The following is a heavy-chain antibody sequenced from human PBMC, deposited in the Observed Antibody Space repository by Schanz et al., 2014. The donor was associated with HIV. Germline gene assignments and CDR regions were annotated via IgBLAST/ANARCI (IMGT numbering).Heavy chain of an antibody. CDR1: GYTFTGYY. Sequence: QVQLVQSGAEVKKPGASVKVSCKASGYTFTGYYMHWVRQAPGQGLEWMGWINPSSGGTNYAQKFQGRVTMTRDTSISTAYMELRRLRSDDTAVYYCARDQNVISMVRGVMGGVDYWGQGTTVIVSS. J-gene: IGHJ4*02. CDR3: ARDQNVISMVRGVMGGVDY. CDR2: INPSSGGT. D-gene: IGHD3-10*01. V-gene: IGHV1-2*02.